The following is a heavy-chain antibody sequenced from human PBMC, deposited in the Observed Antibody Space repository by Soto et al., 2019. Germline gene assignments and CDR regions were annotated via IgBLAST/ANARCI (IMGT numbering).Heavy chain of an antibody. Sequence: SVKVSCKASGGTFSSYAISWVRQAPGQGLEWMGGIIPIFGTANYAQKFQGRVTITADESTSTAYMELSSLRSEDTAVYYCAREDLHIHLSYYYGMDVWGQGTTVTVSS. D-gene: IGHD3-3*01. CDR1: GGTFSSYA. CDR2: IIPIFGTA. V-gene: IGHV1-69*13. J-gene: IGHJ6*02. CDR3: AREDLHIHLSYYYGMDV.